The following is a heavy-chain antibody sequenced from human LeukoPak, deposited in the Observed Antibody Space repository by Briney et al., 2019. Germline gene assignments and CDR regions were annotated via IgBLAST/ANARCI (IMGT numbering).Heavy chain of an antibody. CDR3: AKNDYWYYFDY. CDR2: ISGSGGST. D-gene: IGHD2-8*02. CDR1: GFTFSSYS. J-gene: IGHJ4*02. V-gene: IGHV3-23*01. Sequence: GGSLRLSCAASGFTFSSYSMNWVRQAPGKGLEWVSAISGSGGSTYYADSVKGRFTISRDNSKNTLYLQMNSLRAEDTAVYYCAKNDYWYYFDYWGQGTLVTVSS.